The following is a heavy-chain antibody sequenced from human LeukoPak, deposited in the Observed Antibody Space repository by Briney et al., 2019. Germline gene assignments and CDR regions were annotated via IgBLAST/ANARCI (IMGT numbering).Heavy chain of an antibody. D-gene: IGHD2-2*01. CDR3: AREVVVPAATHWFDP. J-gene: IGHJ5*02. V-gene: IGHV3-74*01. CDR1: GFTFSSYW. CDR2: INSDGSST. Sequence: PGGSLRLSCAASGFTFSSYWMHCVRQAPGKGLVWVSRINSDGSSTSYADSVKGRFTISRDNAKNTVYLQMNSLRAEDKAVYYCAREVVVPAATHWFDPWGQGTLVTVSS.